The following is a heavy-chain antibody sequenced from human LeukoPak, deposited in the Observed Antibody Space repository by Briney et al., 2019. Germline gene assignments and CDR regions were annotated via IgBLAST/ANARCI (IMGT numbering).Heavy chain of an antibody. J-gene: IGHJ3*02. CDR3: ARRVVIGGHDAFDI. D-gene: IGHD2-21*01. CDR2: TNPNTGNF. V-gene: IGHV1-8*02. CDR1: GYTFTGYY. Sequence: GASVKVSCKASGYTFTGYYMHWVRQAPGQGLEWMGWTNPNTGNFGFGPNFGGRLTMTTNAAIDTAYMELRGLRYDDTALYFCARRVVIGGHDAFDIWGQGTLVTVSA.